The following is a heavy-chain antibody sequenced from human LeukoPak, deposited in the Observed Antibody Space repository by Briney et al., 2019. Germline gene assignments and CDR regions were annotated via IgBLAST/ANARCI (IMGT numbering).Heavy chain of an antibody. Sequence: SETLSLTCAVYGGSFSGYYWSWIRQPPGKGLEWIGEINHSGSTNYNPSLKSRVTISVDKSKNQFSLKLSSVTAADTAVYYCARGDWKSGFDYWGQGTLVTVSS. V-gene: IGHV4-34*01. CDR3: ARGDWKSGFDY. J-gene: IGHJ4*02. CDR1: GGSFSGYY. D-gene: IGHD1-1*01. CDR2: INHSGST.